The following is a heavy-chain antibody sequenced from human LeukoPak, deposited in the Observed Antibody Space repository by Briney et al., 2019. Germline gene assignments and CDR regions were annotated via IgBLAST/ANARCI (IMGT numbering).Heavy chain of an antibody. J-gene: IGHJ1*01. V-gene: IGHV4-59*11. D-gene: IGHD5-12*01. CDR3: GRVRTGNSGSPEYFED. CDR2: LFYSGNT. CDR1: GGSISSHY. Sequence: SETLSLTCTVSGGSISSHYWSWIRQPPGKGLEWIGYLFYSGNTNSNPSLKSRVTISADTSKSQFSLRLNSVTAADTAVYYCGRVRTGNSGSPEYFEDWGQGTLVTVSS.